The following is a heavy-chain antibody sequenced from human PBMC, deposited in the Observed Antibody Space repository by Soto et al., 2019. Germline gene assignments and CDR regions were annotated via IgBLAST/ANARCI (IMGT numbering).Heavy chain of an antibody. Sequence: SETLSLTCTVSGGSISSSSYYWGWIRQPPGKGLEWIGSIYYSGSTYYNPSLKSRVTISVDTSKNQFSLKLSSVTAADTAVYYCAIDFYPFDYWGQGTLVTVSS. J-gene: IGHJ4*02. CDR2: IYYSGST. CDR1: GGSISSSSYY. D-gene: IGHD3-3*01. CDR3: AIDFYPFDY. V-gene: IGHV4-39*01.